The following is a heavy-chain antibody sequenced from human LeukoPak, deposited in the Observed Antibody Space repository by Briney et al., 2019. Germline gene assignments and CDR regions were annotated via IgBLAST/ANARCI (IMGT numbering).Heavy chain of an antibody. CDR2: IYYSGST. Sequence: SQTLSLTCTVSGGSISSGDYYWSWIRQPPEKGLEWIGYIYYSGSTYYNPSLKSRVTISVDTSKNQFSLKLSSVTAADTAVYYCARGGLSWAAAPNWFDPWGQGTLVTVSS. D-gene: IGHD6-13*01. J-gene: IGHJ5*02. CDR1: GGSISSGDYY. V-gene: IGHV4-30-4*01. CDR3: ARGGLSWAAAPNWFDP.